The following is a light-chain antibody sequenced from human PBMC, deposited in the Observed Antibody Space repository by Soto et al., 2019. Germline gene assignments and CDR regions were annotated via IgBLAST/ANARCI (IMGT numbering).Light chain of an antibody. CDR2: GES. CDR3: QKYNNWPRT. CDR1: QSVSSD. V-gene: IGKV3-15*01. Sequence: VMTQSPATLSLSPGDSATLSCRASQSVSSDLAWYHQKTGQAPRILIYGESTRATGIPDRLSGSGSGTELNLTINRLQSEDFAVYYCQKYNNWPRTCGQGTKVDIK. J-gene: IGKJ1*01.